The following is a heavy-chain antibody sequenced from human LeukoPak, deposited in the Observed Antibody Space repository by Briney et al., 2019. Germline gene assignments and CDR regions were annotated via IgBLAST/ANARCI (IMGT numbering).Heavy chain of an antibody. V-gene: IGHV4-34*01. CDR2: INHSGST. J-gene: IGHJ6*02. CDR3: ARSPLRSRFQILYGMAV. D-gene: IGHD3-3*01. CDR1: GGSFSGYY. Sequence: SETLSLTCAVYGGSFSGYYWRWIRQPPGKGLEWIGEINHSGSTNYNPSLKSRVTISVDTSKNQFSLKLSSVTAADTAVYYCARSPLRSRFQILYGMAVWGQGTTVTVSS.